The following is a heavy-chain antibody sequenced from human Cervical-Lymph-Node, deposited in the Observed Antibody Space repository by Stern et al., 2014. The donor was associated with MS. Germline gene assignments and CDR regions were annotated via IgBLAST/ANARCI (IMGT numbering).Heavy chain of an antibody. CDR1: GVTLDDYA. Sequence: EVQLVESGGGLVQPGGSLGLSCAGAGVTLDDYAMHWVRQAPGKGLEWVSRISWNSGRIGYADSVKGRFTISRDNARNSLHLQMNSLRPEDTALYYCAKSWSGYYVNFFDPWGQGTLVTVSS. CDR2: ISWNSGRI. CDR3: AKSWSGYYVNFFDP. D-gene: IGHD3-3*01. J-gene: IGHJ5*02. V-gene: IGHV3-9*01.